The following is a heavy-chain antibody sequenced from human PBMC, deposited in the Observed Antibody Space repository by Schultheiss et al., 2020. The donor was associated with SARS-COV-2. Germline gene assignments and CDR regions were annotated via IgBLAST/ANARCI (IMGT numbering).Heavy chain of an antibody. Sequence: SETLSLTCTVSGGSVSSGSYYWSWIRQPPGKGLEWIGYIYYSGSTNYNPSVKSRVTMSVDKSKNQFSLKLSSVTAADTAVYYCARGYGSSWYGFDYWGQGTLVTVSS. J-gene: IGHJ4*02. V-gene: IGHV4-61*01. CDR1: GGSVSSGSYY. CDR3: ARGYGSSWYGFDY. CDR2: IYYSGST. D-gene: IGHD6-13*01.